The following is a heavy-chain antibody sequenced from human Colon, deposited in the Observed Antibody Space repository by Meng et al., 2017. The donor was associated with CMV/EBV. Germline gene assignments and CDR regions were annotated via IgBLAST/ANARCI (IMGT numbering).Heavy chain of an antibody. D-gene: IGHD3-10*01. CDR1: GFSFSGFE. V-gene: IGHV3-30*02. CDR3: AKDASGRNDY. CDR2: IRYDGSNK. J-gene: IGHJ4*02. Sequence: GESLKISCAGSGFSFSGFEMNWVRQAPGKGLEWVAFIRYDGSNKYYADSVKGRFTISRDNSKNTLYLQMNSLRAEDTAVYYCAKDASGRNDYWGQGTLVTVSS.